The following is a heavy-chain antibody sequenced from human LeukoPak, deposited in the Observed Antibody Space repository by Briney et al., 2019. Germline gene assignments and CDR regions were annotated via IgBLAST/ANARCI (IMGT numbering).Heavy chain of an antibody. J-gene: IGHJ4*02. Sequence: GGSLRLSCAASGFTFSSYAMSWVRQAPGKGLEWVSYISSSSSTIYYADSVKGRFTISRDNAKNSLYLQMNSLRDEDTAVYYCARVGEGRYYYDSSGYYERARGESGYWGQGTLVTVSS. V-gene: IGHV3-48*02. CDR2: ISSSSSTI. CDR3: ARVGEGRYYYDSSGYYERARGESGY. D-gene: IGHD3-22*01. CDR1: GFTFSSYA.